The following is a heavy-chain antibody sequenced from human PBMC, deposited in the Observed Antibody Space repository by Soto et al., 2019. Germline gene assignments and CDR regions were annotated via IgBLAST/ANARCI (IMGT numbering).Heavy chain of an antibody. V-gene: IGHV3-23*01. CDR3: ATIFIRRFDY. J-gene: IGHJ4*02. CDR1: GFSFSDYA. D-gene: IGHD2-21*01. Sequence: GGSLRLSCAASGFSFSDYAMTWVRQPPGMGLEWVSSITAGGGSTYYADSVKGRFIISRDNSKNTLYLQMNSLGAKDTAVYFCATIFIRRFDYWGQGALVTVSS. CDR2: ITAGGGST.